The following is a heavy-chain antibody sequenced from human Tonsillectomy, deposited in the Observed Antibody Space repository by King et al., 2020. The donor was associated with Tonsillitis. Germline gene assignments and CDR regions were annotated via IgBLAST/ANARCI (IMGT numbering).Heavy chain of an antibody. CDR1: GDTFSNYA. CDR2: IIPMFDTT. CDR3: ARVGEGGPSSYYGMDV. D-gene: IGHD3-16*01. Sequence: VQLVQSGAEVKKPGSSVKVSCKASGDTFSNYAISWVRQAPGQGLEWMGVIIPMFDTTNYAQKLQGRVTITADDSRRTAYLELSSLRSEDTGVYYCARVGEGGPSSYYGMDVWGQGTTVTVSS. V-gene: IGHV1-69*01. J-gene: IGHJ6*02.